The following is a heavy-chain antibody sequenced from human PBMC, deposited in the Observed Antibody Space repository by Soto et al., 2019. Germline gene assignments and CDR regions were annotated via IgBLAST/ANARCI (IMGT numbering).Heavy chain of an antibody. CDR3: AKVITTDISYWYGMDV. J-gene: IGHJ6*02. D-gene: IGHD1-26*01. Sequence: GGSLRLSCAASGFTFSSYPMVWVRQAPGKGLGSISSISGSGTSYYADSVKGRFTIFRDNSENTLYLQMNGLRAEDTAVYYCAKVITTDISYWYGMDVWGQGTTVTVSS. CDR2: ISGSGTS. CDR1: GFTFSSYP. V-gene: IGHV3-23*01.